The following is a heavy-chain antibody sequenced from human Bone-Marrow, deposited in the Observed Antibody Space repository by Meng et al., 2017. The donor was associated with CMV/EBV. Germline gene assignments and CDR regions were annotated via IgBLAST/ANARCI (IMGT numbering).Heavy chain of an antibody. CDR3: AKTTDYYYFDH. CDR2: IGSTGITI. V-gene: IGHV3-48*03. Sequence: GGSLRLSCAASGFTFSSYEMSWIRQAPGKGLEWVSYIGSTGITIYYADSVKGRFTISRDNAKNSLYLQMNSLRAEDTAVYYCAKTTDYYYFDHWGQGTPVTGSS. J-gene: IGHJ4*02. CDR1: GFTFSSYE. D-gene: IGHD3-9*01.